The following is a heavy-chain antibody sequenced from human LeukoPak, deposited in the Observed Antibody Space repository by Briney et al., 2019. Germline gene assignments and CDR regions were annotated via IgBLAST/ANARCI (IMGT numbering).Heavy chain of an antibody. J-gene: IGHJ4*02. CDR2: IYHSRST. Sequence: SETLSLTCAVSGGSISSSNWWSWVRQPPGKGLEWIGEIYHSRSTNYNPSLKGRVTISVDKSKNQFSLKLSSVTAADTAVYYCARGASYYYDSSGYYFNYWGQGTLVTVSS. D-gene: IGHD3-22*01. V-gene: IGHV4-4*02. CDR1: GGSISSSNW. CDR3: ARGASYYYDSSGYYFNY.